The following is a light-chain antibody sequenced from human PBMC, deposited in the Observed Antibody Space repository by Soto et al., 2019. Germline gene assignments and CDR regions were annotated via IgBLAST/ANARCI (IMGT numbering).Light chain of an antibody. Sequence: DIQMTQSPSSLSASVGDRVTITCRASQSISSYLNWYQQKPGKAPKLLIYDASSLQSGVPSRFSGSGSGTEFALTISSLQPDDFATYYCQQYNTYSWTFGPGTKVEIK. CDR3: QQYNTYSWT. J-gene: IGKJ1*01. V-gene: IGKV1-5*01. CDR1: QSISSY. CDR2: DAS.